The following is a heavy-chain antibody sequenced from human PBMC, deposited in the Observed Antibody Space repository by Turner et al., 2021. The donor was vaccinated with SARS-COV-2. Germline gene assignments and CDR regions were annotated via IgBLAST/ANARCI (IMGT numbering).Heavy chain of an antibody. CDR1: GGTFSSNA. CDR3: ASDTVVTPLYGMDV. V-gene: IGHV1-69*01. J-gene: IGHJ6*02. CDR2: IIPIFGTA. Sequence: QVQLVQSGAEVTKPGSSVKVSCKASGGTFSSNAISWLRQAPGQGLEWMGGIIPIFGTANYAQKFQGRVTITADESTSTAYMELSSLRSEDTAVYYCASDTVVTPLYGMDVWGQGTTVTVSS. D-gene: IGHD2-21*02.